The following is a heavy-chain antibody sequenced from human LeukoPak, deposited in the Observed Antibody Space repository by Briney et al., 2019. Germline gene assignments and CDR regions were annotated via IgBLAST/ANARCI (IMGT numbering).Heavy chain of an antibody. CDR1: GGTISSGGYY. D-gene: IGHD1-1*01. CDR2: SYHSGSA. J-gene: IGHJ6*02. V-gene: IGHV4-30-2*01. CDR3: ARVILETGTPYYYGMDV. Sequence: SQTLSLTCTVSGGTISSGGYYWSWIRQPPGKGLEWIGYSYHSGSAYHSPSLKSRVTISVDGSKNQFSLKLSSVTAADTAVYYCARVILETGTPYYYGMDVWGQGTTVTVSS.